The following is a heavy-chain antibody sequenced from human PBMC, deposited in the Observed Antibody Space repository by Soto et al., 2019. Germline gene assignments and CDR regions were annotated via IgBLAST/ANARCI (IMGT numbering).Heavy chain of an antibody. Sequence: GESLKISCKGSGYSFTSYWLSWVRQMPGKGLEWMGRIDPSDSYTNYSPSFQGHVTISADKSISTAYLQWSSPKASDTAMYYCASRQYYDSSDVWGQGTTVTVSS. CDR2: IDPSDSYT. D-gene: IGHD3-3*01. V-gene: IGHV5-10-1*01. J-gene: IGHJ6*02. CDR1: GYSFTSYW. CDR3: ASRQYYDSSDV.